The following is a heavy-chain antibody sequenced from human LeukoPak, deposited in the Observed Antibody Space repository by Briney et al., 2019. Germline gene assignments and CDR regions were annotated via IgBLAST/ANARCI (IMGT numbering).Heavy chain of an antibody. Sequence: SQTLSLTCAVSGGSISSGGYSWSWIRQPPGKGLEWIGYIYHSGSTYYNPSLKSRVTISVDRSKNQFSLKLSSVTAADTAVYYCARSRCSGGSCYSELDYWGQGTLVTVSS. CDR1: GGSISSGGYS. D-gene: IGHD2-15*01. CDR3: ARSRCSGGSCYSELDY. V-gene: IGHV4-30-2*01. J-gene: IGHJ4*02. CDR2: IYHSGST.